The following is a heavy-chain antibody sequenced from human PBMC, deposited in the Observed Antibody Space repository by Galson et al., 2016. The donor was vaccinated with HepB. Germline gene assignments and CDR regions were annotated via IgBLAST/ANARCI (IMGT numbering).Heavy chain of an antibody. D-gene: IGHD3-16*01. V-gene: IGHV3-11*01. CDR2: IGSTGSAI. Sequence: SLRLSCAASGFIFSDYYMNWIRQAPGQGLEWVANIGSTGSAINYAESVGGRFTISRDNAKNSLFRQMNSLRVEDAAVYYCESDWAWGGVRLDPWGQGPLVTVSS. CDR3: ESDWAWGGVRLDP. J-gene: IGHJ5*02. CDR1: GFIFSDYY.